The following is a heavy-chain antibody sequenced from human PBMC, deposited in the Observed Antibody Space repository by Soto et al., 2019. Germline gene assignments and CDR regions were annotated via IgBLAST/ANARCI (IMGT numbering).Heavy chain of an antibody. J-gene: IGHJ6*02. CDR1: GFTFRSYS. Sequence: EVQLVESGGGLVKPGGSLRLSCAASGFTFRSYSMNWVRKDPGKGLEWVSSIRSGGFSINYPDSVKGRLSISRDNAQNSLHLQLNNLRDEDTAVYHSARNESSNIYAMDVWGQGTTVTVSS. V-gene: IGHV3-21*01. CDR3: ARNESSNIYAMDV. CDR2: IRSGGFSI. D-gene: IGHD6-6*01.